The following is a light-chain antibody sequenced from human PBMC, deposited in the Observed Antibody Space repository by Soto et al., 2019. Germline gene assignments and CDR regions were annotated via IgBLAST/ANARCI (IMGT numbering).Light chain of an antibody. CDR3: MQALQTPPFT. Sequence: DIVMTQSPLSLPVTPGEPASISCRSSQSLLHSNGYNYLDWYLQKPGQSAQLLIYLGSNRASGVPDRFSGSGSGTDFTMKISRVEAVDVGVYYCMQALQTPPFTFGPGTKVDIK. CDR2: LGS. CDR1: QSLLHSNGYNY. J-gene: IGKJ3*01. V-gene: IGKV2-28*01.